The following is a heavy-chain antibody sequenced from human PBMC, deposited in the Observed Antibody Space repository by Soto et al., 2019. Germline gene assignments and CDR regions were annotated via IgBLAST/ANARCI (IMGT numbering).Heavy chain of an antibody. CDR1: GFTFSSYA. D-gene: IGHD1-26*01. CDR3: ARRGSGSYYAY. Sequence: EVQLLESGGGLVQPGGSLRLSCAASGFTFSSYAMRWVRQAPVKGLEWVSAISGSGGNTYYADSVKGRFTISRDNSKNTLYLQMTSLRAEDTAVYYCARRGSGSYYAYWGQGTLVTVSS. CDR2: ISGSGGNT. J-gene: IGHJ4*02. V-gene: IGHV3-23*01.